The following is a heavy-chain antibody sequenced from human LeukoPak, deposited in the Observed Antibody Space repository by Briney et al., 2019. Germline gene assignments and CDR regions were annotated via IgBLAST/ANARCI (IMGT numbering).Heavy chain of an antibody. J-gene: IGHJ4*02. CDR3: ARDGFLAVDY. V-gene: IGHV4-39*07. Sequence: SETLSLTCTVSGGSISSSTYYWGWIRQPPGKGLEWIGNIYYSGNTYYNPSLESRVTISVDTSKNHFSLKLTSVTAADTAVYYCARDGFLAVDYWGQGTLVTVSS. D-gene: IGHD3-3*01. CDR2: IYYSGNT. CDR1: GGSISSSTYY.